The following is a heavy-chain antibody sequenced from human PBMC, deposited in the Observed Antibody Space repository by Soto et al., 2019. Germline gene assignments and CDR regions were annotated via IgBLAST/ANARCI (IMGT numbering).Heavy chain of an antibody. CDR1: GGTFSSYT. Sequence: QVQLVQSGAEVKKPGSSVKVSCKASGGTFSSYTISWVRQAPGQGLEWMGRIIPILGIANYAQKFQGRVTITADKSTSTAYLELSSLTSEVTAVYYCARDPGAGQLRPNYFDFWGQGTLVTVSS. CDR2: IIPILGIA. D-gene: IGHD2-2*01. CDR3: ARDPGAGQLRPNYFDF. V-gene: IGHV1-69*08. J-gene: IGHJ4*02.